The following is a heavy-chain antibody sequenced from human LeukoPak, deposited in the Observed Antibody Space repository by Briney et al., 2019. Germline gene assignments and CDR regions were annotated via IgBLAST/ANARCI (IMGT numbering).Heavy chain of an antibody. CDR1: GFTFGRHG. CDR2: IWYDGSKK. J-gene: IGHJ6*04. D-gene: IGHD3-10*01. V-gene: IGHV3-30*02. Sequence: QPGGSLRLSCAASGFTFGRHGMHWVRQAPGKGLEWVAYIWYDGSKKYYADSVKGRFTISRDNSKNTLYLQINSLRAEDTAVYYCAKDVGGAEDVWGKGTTVTVSS. CDR3: AKDVGGAEDV.